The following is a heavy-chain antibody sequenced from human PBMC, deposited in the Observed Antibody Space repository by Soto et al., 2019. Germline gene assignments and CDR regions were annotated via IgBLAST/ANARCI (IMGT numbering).Heavy chain of an antibody. CDR1: GFTFSSYA. Sequence: PGGSLRLSCAASGFTFSSYAMSWVRQAPGRGLEWVSAISGSGGSTYYADSVKGRFTISRDNSKNTLYLQMNSLRAEDTAVYYCAKTDIVVVPAAIKGAFDIWGQGTMVTVSS. V-gene: IGHV3-23*01. D-gene: IGHD2-2*02. CDR2: ISGSGGST. CDR3: AKTDIVVVPAAIKGAFDI. J-gene: IGHJ3*02.